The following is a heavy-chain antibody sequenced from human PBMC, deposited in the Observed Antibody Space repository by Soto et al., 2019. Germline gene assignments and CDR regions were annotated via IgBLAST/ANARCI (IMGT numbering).Heavy chain of an antibody. CDR3: ARGYCTTTICDPWFDP. CDR1: GYRFTGYW. Sequence: GSLKISCTGDGYRFTGYWTGWERHMPGKGLEWRGIIYPGASDTIYSPSFQGHVTTSADKSITTAYQQWSSLKASDTAMYYGARGYCTTTICDPWFDPWGQGTLVTVSS. J-gene: IGHJ5*02. CDR2: IYPGASDT. V-gene: IGHV5-51*01. D-gene: IGHD2-2*01.